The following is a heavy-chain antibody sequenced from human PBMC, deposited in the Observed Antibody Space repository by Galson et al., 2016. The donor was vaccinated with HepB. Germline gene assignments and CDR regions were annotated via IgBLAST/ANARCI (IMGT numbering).Heavy chain of an antibody. Sequence: SETLSLTCAVYGGSFSGSFWSWIRQTPEKGLEYIGEINESGDTDYNPSLKSRVTLTIDKSKNQFSLRLRSVTAADAASYYWARGSRRCSGIRCNSVFGYRYYGLDVWGQGTAVTVSS. D-gene: IGHD3-16*02. J-gene: IGHJ6*02. CDR2: INESGDT. V-gene: IGHV4-34*01. CDR1: GGSFSGSF. CDR3: ARGSRRCSGIRCNSVFGYRYYGLDV.